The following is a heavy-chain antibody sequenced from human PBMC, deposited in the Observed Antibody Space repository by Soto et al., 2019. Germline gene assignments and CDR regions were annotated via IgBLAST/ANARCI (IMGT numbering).Heavy chain of an antibody. D-gene: IGHD6-19*01. CDR3: PRNTRDWYVQADY. CDR2: IGSRGSYT. V-gene: IGHV3-11*06. CDR1: GFPFSDYY. Sequence: QVQLVESGGGLVKPGGSLRLSCAASGFPFSDYYMSWIRQAPGKGLEWVSFIGSRGSYTNYADSVKARFTISRDNAQNSVYLQMASLRAEVTAVYYCPRNTRDWYVQADYWGQGTLVTVSS. J-gene: IGHJ4*02.